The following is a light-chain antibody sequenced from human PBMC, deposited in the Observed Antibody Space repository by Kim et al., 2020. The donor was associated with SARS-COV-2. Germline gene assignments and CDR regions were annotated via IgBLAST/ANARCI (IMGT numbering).Light chain of an antibody. CDR2: GNN. Sequence: QSVLTQPPSVSGAPGQRVTISCTGSSSNIGAGYDVHWYQQLPGTAPKLLIYGNNNRPSGVPDRFSGSQSGTSASLAITGLQTEDEADYYCQSYDSSLSVSGHVFGGGTQLTVL. CDR3: QSYDSSLSVSGHV. CDR1: SSNIGAGYD. J-gene: IGLJ2*01. V-gene: IGLV1-40*01.